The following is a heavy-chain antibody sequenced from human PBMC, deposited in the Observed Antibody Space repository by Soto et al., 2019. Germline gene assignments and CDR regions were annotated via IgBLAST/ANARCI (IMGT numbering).Heavy chain of an antibody. Sequence: QVQLQESGPGLVKPSQTLSLTCTVSGASISSGGYYWSWIRQHPGKGLEWIGYIYYSGSTYYNPSLKSRVTISVDTSKHQFSLKLSSVTAADTAVYYCARVESGSVAATPSVFDYWGQGTLVTVSS. D-gene: IGHD2-15*01. J-gene: IGHJ4*02. CDR1: GASISSGGYY. CDR2: IYYSGST. V-gene: IGHV4-31*03. CDR3: ARVESGSVAATPSVFDY.